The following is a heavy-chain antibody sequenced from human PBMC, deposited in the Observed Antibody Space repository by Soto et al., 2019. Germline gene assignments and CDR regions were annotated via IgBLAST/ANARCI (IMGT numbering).Heavy chain of an antibody. V-gene: IGHV4-34*01. Sequence: ASETLSLTCAVYGGSFSGYYWSWIRQPPGKGLEWIGEINHSGSTNYNPSLKSRVTISVDTSKNQFSLKLSSVTAADTAVYYCASLLPKWIPNWGQGTLVTSPQ. CDR1: GGSFSGYY. CDR2: INHSGST. J-gene: IGHJ4*02. D-gene: IGHD2-2*03. CDR3: ASLLPKWIPN.